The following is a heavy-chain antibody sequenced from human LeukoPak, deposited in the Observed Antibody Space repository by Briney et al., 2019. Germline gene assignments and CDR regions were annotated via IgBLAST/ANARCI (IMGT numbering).Heavy chain of an antibody. J-gene: IGHJ6*02. CDR2: IGISSNKI. Sequence: GGSLRLSCAASGFTLRSYTMNWVRQAPGKGLEWVSSIGISSNKIYYADSVKGRFIISRDNAKNSLYLQMNSLRAEDTALYYCAKDMSSGWYGVGYYYYYYGMDVWGQGTTVTVSS. V-gene: IGHV3-21*04. D-gene: IGHD6-19*01. CDR3: AKDMSSGWYGVGYYYYYYGMDV. CDR1: GFTLRSYT.